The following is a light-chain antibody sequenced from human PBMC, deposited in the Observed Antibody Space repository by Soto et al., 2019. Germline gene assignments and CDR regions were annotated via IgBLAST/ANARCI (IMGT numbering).Light chain of an antibody. CDR1: SSDVGAYNY. CDR3: CSYAGTYSYV. V-gene: IGLV2-11*01. CDR2: DVY. Sequence: QSVLTQPRSVSGSPGRSGTSSCTGTSSDVGAYNYVSWYQQHPGKAPKFIIYDVYTRPSGVPDRFSGSKSDNTASLTISGLQAEDEADYFCCSYAGTYSYVFGTGTKVTVL. J-gene: IGLJ1*01.